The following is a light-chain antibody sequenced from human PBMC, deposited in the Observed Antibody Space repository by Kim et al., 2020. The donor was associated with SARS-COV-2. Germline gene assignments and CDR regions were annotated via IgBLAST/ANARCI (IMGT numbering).Light chain of an antibody. CDR2: YNN. V-gene: IGLV3-21*04. CDR3: QVWDSRSDPLV. J-gene: IGLJ3*02. CDR1: NVGRKT. Sequence: APGKTTNITCEGNNVGRKTVHWYQQRPGPAPVVVLYYNNDRPSGVTERFSGSNSGNTATLTISRVEAGDEADYYCQVWDSRSDPLVFGGGTQLTVL.